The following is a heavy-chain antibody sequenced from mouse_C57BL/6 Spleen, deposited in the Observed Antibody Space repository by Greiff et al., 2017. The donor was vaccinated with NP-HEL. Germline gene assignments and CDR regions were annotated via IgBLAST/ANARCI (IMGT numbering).Heavy chain of an antibody. CDR2: IYPGSGST. V-gene: IGHV1-55*01. J-gene: IGHJ2*01. CDR3: ASPLTTERYFDY. D-gene: IGHD1-1*01. Sequence: QVQLQQPGAELVKPGASVKMSCKASGYTFTSYWITWVKQRPGQGLEWIGDIYPGSGSTNYNEKFKSKATLTVDTSSSTAYMQLSSLTSEDSAVYSCASPLTTERYFDYWGQGTTLTVSS. CDR1: GYTFTSYW.